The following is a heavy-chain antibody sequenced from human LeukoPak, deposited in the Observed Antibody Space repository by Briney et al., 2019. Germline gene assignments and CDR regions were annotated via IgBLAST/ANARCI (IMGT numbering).Heavy chain of an antibody. Sequence: SETLSLTCTVSSGSITNYYWNWIRQPPGKGLEWIGYIYYTGSSGYNPSLKSRLTMSVDTSKNQVSVRLSSVTAADTAVYYCARSSHYDILTGYSEEDAFDIWGQGTMVTVSS. J-gene: IGHJ3*02. CDR2: IYYTGSS. CDR1: SGSITNYY. V-gene: IGHV4-59*01. CDR3: ARSSHYDILTGYSEEDAFDI. D-gene: IGHD3-9*01.